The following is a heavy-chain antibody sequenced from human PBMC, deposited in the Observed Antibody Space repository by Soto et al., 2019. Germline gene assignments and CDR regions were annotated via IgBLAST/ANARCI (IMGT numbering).Heavy chain of an antibody. CDR2: IIPIFGTA. CDR3: AGAYCSGGSCYSEGAFDI. D-gene: IGHD2-15*01. J-gene: IGHJ3*02. CDR1: GGTFSSYA. V-gene: IGHV1-69*01. Sequence: QVHLVQSGAEVKKPGASVKVSCKASGGTFSSYAISWVRQSPGQGLEWMGGIIPIFGTANYAQKFQGRVTITADESTSTAYMELSSLRAEDTAVYYCAGAYCSGGSCYSEGAFDIWGQGTMVTVSS.